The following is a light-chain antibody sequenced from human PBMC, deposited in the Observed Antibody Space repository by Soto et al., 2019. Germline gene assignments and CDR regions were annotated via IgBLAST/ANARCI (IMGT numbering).Light chain of an antibody. J-gene: IGKJ2*01. V-gene: IGKV1-39*01. CDR1: QSISSY. Sequence: DIQMTQSPSSLSASVGDRVTITCRASQSISSYLNWYQQKPVKAPKLLIYAASSLQSGVTSRFSGSGSGTDFTLTISSLQPEDFATYYCQQSYSTPYTFGQGTKLEIK. CDR2: AAS. CDR3: QQSYSTPYT.